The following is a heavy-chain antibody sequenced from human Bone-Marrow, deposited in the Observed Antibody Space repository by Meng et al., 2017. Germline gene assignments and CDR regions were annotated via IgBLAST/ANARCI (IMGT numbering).Heavy chain of an antibody. D-gene: IGHD3-9*01. Sequence: QGQVVESGVGVVQSGRSLKLSCEASGFTFSSYGMHWVRQAPGKGLEWVAVIWYDGSNKYYADSVKGRFTISRDNSKNTLYLQMNSLRAEDTAVYYCARDVGDILTGYYFDYWGQGTLVTVSS. V-gene: IGHV3-33*01. CDR2: IWYDGSNK. CDR3: ARDVGDILTGYYFDY. CDR1: GFTFSSYG. J-gene: IGHJ4*02.